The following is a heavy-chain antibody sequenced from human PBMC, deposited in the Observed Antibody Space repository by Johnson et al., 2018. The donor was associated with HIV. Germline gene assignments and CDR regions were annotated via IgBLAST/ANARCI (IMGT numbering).Heavy chain of an antibody. Sequence: VQLVESGGGVVQPGRSLRLSCAASGFTFSSYAMSWVRQAPGKGLEWVSAISGSGGSTYYADSVKGRFTISRDNSKNTLYLQMNSLRAEDTAVYYCAKDLSTGYCSGGSCYFWAPGRDAFDIWGQGTMVTVSS. CDR3: AKDLSTGYCSGGSCYFWAPGRDAFDI. J-gene: IGHJ3*02. D-gene: IGHD2-15*01. CDR2: ISGSGGST. V-gene: IGHV3-23*04. CDR1: GFTFSSYA.